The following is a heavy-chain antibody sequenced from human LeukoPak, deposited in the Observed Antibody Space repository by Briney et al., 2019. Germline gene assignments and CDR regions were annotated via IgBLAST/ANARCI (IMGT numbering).Heavy chain of an antibody. D-gene: IGHD6-19*01. Sequence: PSETLSLTCAVYGGSFSGYYWSWIRQPPGKGLEWIGEINHSGSTNYNPSLKSRVTISVDTSKNQFSLKLSSVTAADTAVYYCVRGRDRAVAGTPSSAEYFQHWGQGTLVTVSS. J-gene: IGHJ1*01. V-gene: IGHV4-34*01. CDR2: INHSGST. CDR1: GGSFSGYY. CDR3: VRGRDRAVAGTPSSAEYFQH.